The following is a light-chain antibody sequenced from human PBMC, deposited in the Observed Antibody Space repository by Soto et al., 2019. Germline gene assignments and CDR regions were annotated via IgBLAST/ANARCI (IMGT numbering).Light chain of an antibody. Sequence: EIVLTQSPGSLSLSPGERATLSCRASQSVSSTFFAWYQQRPGQAPGLLMYGASSRATGIPERFSGSGSGTDFPLTISRLEPEDFAVYYCQQFDSSVTFGQGTKVEMK. V-gene: IGKV3-20*01. J-gene: IGKJ1*01. CDR3: QQFDSSVT. CDR2: GAS. CDR1: QSVSSTF.